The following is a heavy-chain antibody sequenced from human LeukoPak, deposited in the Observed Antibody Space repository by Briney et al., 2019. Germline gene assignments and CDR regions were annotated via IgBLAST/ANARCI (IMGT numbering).Heavy chain of an antibody. J-gene: IGHJ4*02. Sequence: GGSLRLSCAASGFTFSSYEMNWVRQAPGKGLEWVSYISSSGSTIYYADSVKGRFTISRDNAKNSLYLQMNSLRAEDTAVYYCARGRGDSGYVDFDYWGQGTLVTVSS. D-gene: IGHD5-12*01. CDR1: GFTFSSYE. V-gene: IGHV3-48*03. CDR2: ISSSGSTI. CDR3: ARGRGDSGYVDFDY.